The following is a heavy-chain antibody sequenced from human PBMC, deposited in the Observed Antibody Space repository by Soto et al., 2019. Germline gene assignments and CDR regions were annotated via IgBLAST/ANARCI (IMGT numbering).Heavy chain of an antibody. Sequence: AAVKVCCKASGYRCGCFGISWVRQAPGQGLEWMGWISPYNGNTNYAPKFQGRVTMTTDPSTSTVYMELRSLRSDDTAVYYCSRDAQKWLXAAFDIWG. CDR1: GYRCGCFG. V-gene: IGHV1-18*01. CDR3: SRDAQKWLXAAFDI. J-gene: IGHJ3*02. CDR2: ISPYNGNT. D-gene: IGHD6-19*01.